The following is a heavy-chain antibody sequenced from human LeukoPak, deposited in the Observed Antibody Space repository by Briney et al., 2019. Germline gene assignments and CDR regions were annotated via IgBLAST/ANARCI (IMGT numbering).Heavy chain of an antibody. D-gene: IGHD5-18*01. CDR1: GGSISSYY. CDR3: ARRAAMVRGSYYYYMDV. CDR2: IYYSGST. V-gene: IGHV4-59*01. J-gene: IGHJ6*03. Sequence: SETLSLTCAVYGGSISSYYWSWIRQPPGKGLEWIGYIYYSGSTNYNPSLKSRVTISVDTSKNQFSLKLSSVTAADTAVYYCARRAAMVRGSYYYYMDVWGKGTTVTVSS.